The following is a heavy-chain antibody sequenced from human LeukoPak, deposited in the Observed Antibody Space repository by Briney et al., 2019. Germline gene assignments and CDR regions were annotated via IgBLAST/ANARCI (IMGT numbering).Heavy chain of an antibody. D-gene: IGHD3-9*01. Sequence: PGGSLRLSCAASGFTVSSNYMSWVRQAPGKGLEWVSVIYSGGSTYYADSVKGRFTISRGNSKNTLYLQMNSLRAEDTAVYYCARVGFGPYYDILTGYRDYWGQGTLVTVSS. V-gene: IGHV3-53*01. J-gene: IGHJ4*02. CDR3: ARVGFGPYYDILTGYRDY. CDR1: GFTVSSNY. CDR2: IYSGGST.